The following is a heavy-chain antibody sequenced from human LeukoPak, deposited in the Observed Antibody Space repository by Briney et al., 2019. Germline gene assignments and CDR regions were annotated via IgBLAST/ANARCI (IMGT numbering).Heavy chain of an antibody. CDR2: ISWNSGSI. J-gene: IGHJ4*02. CDR1: GFTFDDYA. V-gene: IGHV3-9*01. Sequence: GRSLRLSCAASGFTFDDYAMLWVRQAPGKGLECVSGISWNSGSIGYADSVKGRFTIARDNAKNSLYLQMNSLRAEDTALYYCAKAPAGYATHRGDNFDYWGQGTLVTVSS. D-gene: IGHD5-12*01. CDR3: AKAPAGYATHRGDNFDY.